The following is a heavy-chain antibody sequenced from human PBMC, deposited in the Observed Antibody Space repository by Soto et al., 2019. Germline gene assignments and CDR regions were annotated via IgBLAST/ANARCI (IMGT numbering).Heavy chain of an antibody. J-gene: IGHJ4*02. D-gene: IGHD6-13*01. Sequence: ASVKVSCKTSGYTFTNNYMHWLRQAPGQGLEWMGMIYPNGGTTDYAQKFQGRVTMTSDTSTTTVYMELSSLTADDRAVYYCVRDNSGFDYWGQGTVVTVSS. V-gene: IGHV1-46*03. CDR1: GYTFTNNY. CDR2: IYPNGGTT. CDR3: VRDNSGFDY.